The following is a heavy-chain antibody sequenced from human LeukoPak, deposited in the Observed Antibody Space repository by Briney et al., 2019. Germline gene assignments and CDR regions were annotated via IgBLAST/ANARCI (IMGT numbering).Heavy chain of an antibody. V-gene: IGHV3-7*01. CDR1: GFTFSNAW. J-gene: IGHJ4*02. CDR2: IKQDGSEK. CDR3: AREGSKAMIVVPGVDY. D-gene: IGHD3-22*01. Sequence: GGSLRLSCAASGFTFSNAWMSWVRQAPGQGLEWVANIKQDGSEKYSVDSVKGRITISRDNAKNSLYLQMSSPRAEDTAVYYCAREGSKAMIVVPGVDYWGQGTLVTVSS.